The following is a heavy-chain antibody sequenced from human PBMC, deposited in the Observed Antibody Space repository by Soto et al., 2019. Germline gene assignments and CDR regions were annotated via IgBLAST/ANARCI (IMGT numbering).Heavy chain of an antibody. V-gene: IGHV3-74*01. CDR2: IKTDGYAA. CDR3: VRESGVAADC. CDR1: GFTFESHW. Sequence: VESGGVLVQPGGSLRLSCVASGFTFESHWMHWVRQAPGEGLVWVSRIKTDGYAAAYADSVKGQFTIPRETSKNTVYLQMNSLRAEDTAVYLCVRESGVAADCWGQGALVTVSS. J-gene: IGHJ4*02. D-gene: IGHD6-19*01.